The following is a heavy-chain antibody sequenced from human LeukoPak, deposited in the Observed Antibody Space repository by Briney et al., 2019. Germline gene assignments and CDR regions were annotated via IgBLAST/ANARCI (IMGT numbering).Heavy chain of an antibody. CDR1: GFIVSSNY. Sequence: PGRSLRLSCAASGFIVSSNYMSWVRQAPGKGLEWVSVIYSGGSTYYADSVKGRFTISRDNSKNTLYLQMNNLRAEDTAVYYCARDFNGYHDYWGQGTLVTVSS. D-gene: IGHD5-18*01. CDR3: ARDFNGYHDY. J-gene: IGHJ4*02. CDR2: IYSGGST. V-gene: IGHV3-53*01.